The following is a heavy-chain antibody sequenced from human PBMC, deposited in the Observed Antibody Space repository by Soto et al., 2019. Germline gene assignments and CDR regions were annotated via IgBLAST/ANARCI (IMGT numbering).Heavy chain of an antibody. Sequence: PGGSLRLSCAASGFTFSNYWMHWVRQAPGKGLVWVSRINSDGSSTTYADSVKGRFTISRDNAKNTLYLQMNSLRAEDTAVYYCAKSLPYYYDSSGYMAPNYFDYWGQGTLVTVSS. J-gene: IGHJ4*02. CDR3: AKSLPYYYDSSGYMAPNYFDY. D-gene: IGHD3-22*01. CDR1: GFTFSNYW. CDR2: INSDGSST. V-gene: IGHV3-74*01.